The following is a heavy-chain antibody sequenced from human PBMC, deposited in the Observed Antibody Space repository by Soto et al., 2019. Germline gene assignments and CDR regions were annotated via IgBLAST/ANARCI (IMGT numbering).Heavy chain of an antibody. Sequence: PGGSLRLSCAASGFTFSDYYMSWIRQAPGQGLELVSYISSRSRYTNYADSVKGRFTISRDNAKNSLYLQMNSLRAEDTAIYYCARDSGQYQLLLGYWGQGALVTVSS. D-gene: IGHD2-2*01. J-gene: IGHJ4*02. CDR2: ISSRSRYT. CDR1: GFTFSDYY. CDR3: ARDSGQYQLLLGY. V-gene: IGHV3-11*06.